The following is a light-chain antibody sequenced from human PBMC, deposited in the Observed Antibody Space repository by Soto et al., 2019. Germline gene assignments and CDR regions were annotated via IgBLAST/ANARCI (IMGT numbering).Light chain of an antibody. V-gene: IGKV3-20*01. Sequence: EIVLTQSPGTLSLSPGERATLSCRASQSVSNNYLAWYQQKPGQAPRLLIYGASNRATGIPDRFSGSGSGTDFTLTISRLEPEDFAGYYCQQYGSSGTFGQGTKVESK. J-gene: IGKJ1*01. CDR3: QQYGSSGT. CDR2: GAS. CDR1: QSVSNNY.